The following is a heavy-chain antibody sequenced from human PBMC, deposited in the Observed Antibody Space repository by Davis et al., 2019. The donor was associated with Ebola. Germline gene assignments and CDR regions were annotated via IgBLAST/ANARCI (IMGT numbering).Heavy chain of an antibody. CDR3: ARVLGIQLWLLWFDP. Sequence: PGGSLRLSCAASGFTFSSYSMNWVRQAPGKGLEWVSSISSSSSYIYYADSVKGRFTISRDNAKNSLYLQMNSLRAEDTAVYYCARVLGIQLWLLWFDPWGQGTLVTVSS. CDR2: ISSSSSYI. CDR1: GFTFSSYS. D-gene: IGHD5-18*01. J-gene: IGHJ5*02. V-gene: IGHV3-21*01.